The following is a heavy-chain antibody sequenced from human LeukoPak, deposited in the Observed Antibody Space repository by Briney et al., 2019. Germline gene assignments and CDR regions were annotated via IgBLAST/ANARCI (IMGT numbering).Heavy chain of an antibody. CDR3: ASPWRELPSDAFDI. CDR1: GGSISSGSYY. D-gene: IGHD1-26*01. J-gene: IGHJ3*02. Sequence: PSETLSLTCTVSGGSISSGSYYWSWIRQPAGKGLEWIGRIYTSGSTNYNPSFKSRVTISVDTSKNQFSLKLSSVTAADTAVYYCASPWRELPSDAFDIWGQGTMVTVSS. V-gene: IGHV4-61*02. CDR2: IYTSGST.